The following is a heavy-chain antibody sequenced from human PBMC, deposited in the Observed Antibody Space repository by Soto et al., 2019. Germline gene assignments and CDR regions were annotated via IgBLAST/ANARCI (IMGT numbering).Heavy chain of an antibody. J-gene: IGHJ4*02. CDR2: INPKSGGT. D-gene: IGHD3-22*01. V-gene: IGHV1-2*02. CDR3: ARGGTFAYDTSGYSVY. Sequence: SVKVSCKTSGYTFSAYYMHWVRQAPGQGLEWMGWINPKSGGTLYAQKFQGRVTMTRDASISTAYMELSRLRSDDTAVYYCARGGTFAYDTSGYSVYWGQGTLVTVSS. CDR1: GYTFSAYY.